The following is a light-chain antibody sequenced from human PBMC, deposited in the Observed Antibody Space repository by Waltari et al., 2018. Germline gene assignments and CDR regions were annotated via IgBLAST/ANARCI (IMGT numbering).Light chain of an antibody. V-gene: IGLV3-1*01. CDR3: QAWDGNTVI. CDR1: KLRDKY. J-gene: IGLJ2*01. Sequence: SYVLNQPPSVSVSPGQTASITCSGEKLRDKYASWYQQKAGQPPVLVIYQDVERPSSSPDRSSASNSGTTATLTISGTQALDEADYYCQAWDGNTVIFGGGTRLTVL. CDR2: QDV.